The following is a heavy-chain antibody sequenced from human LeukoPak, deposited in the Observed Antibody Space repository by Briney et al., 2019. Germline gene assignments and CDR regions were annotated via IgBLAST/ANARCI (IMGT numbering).Heavy chain of an antibody. V-gene: IGHV3-48*03. J-gene: IGHJ3*02. D-gene: IGHD6-13*01. CDR2: ISESGGNK. Sequence: GGSLRLSCEASGFTFSSNEMNWIRQAPGKGLEWVSYISESGGNKYYSDSVKGRFTISRDNAKNSLYLQMNSLRAEDTAVYDCAREAGSNWLDAFDIWGQGTTVTVSS. CDR1: GFTFSSNE. CDR3: AREAGSNWLDAFDI.